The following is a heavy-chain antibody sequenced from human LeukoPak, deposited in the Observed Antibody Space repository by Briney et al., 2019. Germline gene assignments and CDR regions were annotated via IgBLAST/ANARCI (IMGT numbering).Heavy chain of an antibody. V-gene: IGHV3-7*01. CDR1: GFTFGSYW. J-gene: IGHJ4*02. CDR2: IKQDGSEK. Sequence: PGGSLRLSCAASGFTFGSYWMSWVRQAPGRGLEWVANIKQDGSEKYYVDSVKGRFTISRDNAKNSLYLQMNSLRAEDTAVYYCARGAYGDYGSYFDYWGQGTLVTVSS. D-gene: IGHD4-17*01. CDR3: ARGAYGDYGSYFDY.